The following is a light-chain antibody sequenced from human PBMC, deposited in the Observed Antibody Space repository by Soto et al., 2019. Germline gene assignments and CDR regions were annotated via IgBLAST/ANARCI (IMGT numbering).Light chain of an antibody. CDR1: QGISNY. CDR2: AES. CDR3: QKYNSALRAFT. J-gene: IGKJ3*01. V-gene: IGKV1-27*01. Sequence: DIQMTQSPSSLSASVGDRVTITCRASQGISNYLAWYQQKPGKVPKILIYAESTLQSGVPSRFSGSGSGTDFTLTISSLHPEDVATAYCQKYNSALRAFTFGPGTKVDSK.